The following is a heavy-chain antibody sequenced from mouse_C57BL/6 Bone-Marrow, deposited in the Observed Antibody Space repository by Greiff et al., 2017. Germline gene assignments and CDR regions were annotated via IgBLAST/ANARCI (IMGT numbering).Heavy chain of an antibody. CDR2: IYPRSGNT. V-gene: IGHV1-81*01. J-gene: IGHJ2*01. D-gene: IGHD3-1*01. CDR3: ARRAGY. Sequence: VQGVESGAELARPGASVKLSCKASGYTFTSYGISWVKQRTGQGLEWIGDIYPRSGNTYYNEKLKGKATLTADKSSSTAYMELRSLTSEDSAVYFCARRAGYSGHGTTLTVSP. CDR1: GYTFTSYG.